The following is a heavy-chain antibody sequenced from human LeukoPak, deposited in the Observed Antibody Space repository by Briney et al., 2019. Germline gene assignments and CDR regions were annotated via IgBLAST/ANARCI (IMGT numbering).Heavy chain of an antibody. Sequence: PSETLSLTCTVSGGSVSGYYRSWIRQPPGKGLEYICYIFYTGTTLYSPSLKTRVTMSVDTSENQFSLKLSSVTAADTAVYYCARHDVVPVIRRGFDFWGQGTLVTVSS. V-gene: IGHV4-59*08. J-gene: IGHJ4*02. D-gene: IGHD2-21*02. CDR1: GGSVSGYY. CDR3: ARHDVVPVIRRGFDF. CDR2: IFYTGTT.